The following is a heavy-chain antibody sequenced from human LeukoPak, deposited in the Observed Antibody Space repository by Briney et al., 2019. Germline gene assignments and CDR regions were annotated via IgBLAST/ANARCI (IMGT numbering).Heavy chain of an antibody. CDR3: ARARVNRNGNSAYFDY. J-gene: IGHJ4*02. D-gene: IGHD1-14*01. CDR1: GGSFSGYC. V-gene: IGHV4-34*01. Sequence: SETLSLTCAVYGGSFSGYCWSWIRQPPGKGLEWIGEINHSGSTNYNPSLKSRVTISVDTSKNQFSLKLSSVTAADTAVYYCARARVNRNGNSAYFDYWGQGTLVTVSS. CDR2: INHSGST.